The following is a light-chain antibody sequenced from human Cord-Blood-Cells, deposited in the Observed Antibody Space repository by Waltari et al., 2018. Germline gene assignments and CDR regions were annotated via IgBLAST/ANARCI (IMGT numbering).Light chain of an antibody. Sequence: DIVMTQSPLSLPVTPGEPASISCRSSQSLLHSNGYNYLDWYLQKPGQSPQLLIYLGSNRASGVPDRFSSSGSGTDFTLKISRVEADDVGVYYCMQALQTPRTFGQGTKVEIK. V-gene: IGKV2-28*01. CDR3: MQALQTPRT. CDR1: QSLLHSNGYNY. J-gene: IGKJ1*01. CDR2: LGS.